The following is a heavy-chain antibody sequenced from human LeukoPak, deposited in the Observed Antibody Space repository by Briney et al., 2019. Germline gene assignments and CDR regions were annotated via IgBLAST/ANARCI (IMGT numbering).Heavy chain of an antibody. CDR2: ISSSSSYK. Sequence: PGGSLRLSCAASGFTFSSYSMNWVRQAPGKGLEWVSSISSSSSYKYYADSVKGRFTISRDNAKNSLYLQMNSLRAEDTAVYYCARVGSGYDPLDYWGQGTLVTVSS. J-gene: IGHJ4*02. D-gene: IGHD5-12*01. CDR3: ARVGSGYDPLDY. CDR1: GFTFSSYS. V-gene: IGHV3-21*01.